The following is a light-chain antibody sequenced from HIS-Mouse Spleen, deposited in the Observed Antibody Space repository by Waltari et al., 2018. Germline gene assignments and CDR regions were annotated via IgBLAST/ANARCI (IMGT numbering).Light chain of an antibody. J-gene: IGLJ2*01. V-gene: IGLV2-14*03. CDR1: SSDGGGYNS. CDR2: DVS. Sequence: QSALTQPASVSGSPGQSITISCTGTSSDGGGYNSVRWYQQPPGKAPKPMIYDVSNRPSGVSNRFSGSKSGNTASLTISGLQAEDEADYYCSSYTSSSTEVFGGGTKLTVL. CDR3: SSYTSSSTEV.